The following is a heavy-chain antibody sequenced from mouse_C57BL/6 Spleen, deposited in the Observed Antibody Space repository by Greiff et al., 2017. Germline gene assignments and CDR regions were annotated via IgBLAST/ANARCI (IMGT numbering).Heavy chain of an antibody. CDR1: GYAFSSYW. CDR3: ARPSLPYYAMDY. D-gene: IGHD6-1*01. Sequence: QVQLQQSGAELVKPGASVKISCKASGYAFSSYWMNWVKQRPGKGLEWIGQIYPGDGDTNYNGKFKGKATLTADKSSSTAYMQLSSLTSEDSAVYFCARPSLPYYAMDYWGQGTSVTVSS. CDR2: IYPGDGDT. V-gene: IGHV1-80*01. J-gene: IGHJ4*01.